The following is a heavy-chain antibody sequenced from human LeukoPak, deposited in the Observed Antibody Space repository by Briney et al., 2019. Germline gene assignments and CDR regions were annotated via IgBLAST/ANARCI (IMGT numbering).Heavy chain of an antibody. Sequence: GRSLRLSCAASGFTFSSHALHWVSQAPGKGLEWVALISYDGSNTYYADSVKGRFTISRDNSKNTLYLQMNSLTAEDTAVYYCARGGRDGYNLPLDYSGQGTLVTVSS. D-gene: IGHD5-24*01. J-gene: IGHJ4*02. V-gene: IGHV3-30*04. CDR3: ARGGRDGYNLPLDY. CDR2: ISYDGSNT. CDR1: GFTFSSHA.